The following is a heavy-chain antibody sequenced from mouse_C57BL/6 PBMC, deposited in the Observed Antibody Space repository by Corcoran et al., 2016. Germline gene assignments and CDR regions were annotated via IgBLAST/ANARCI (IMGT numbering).Heavy chain of an antibody. CDR1: GYTFTSYG. CDR3: ARRVYDYDVDF. Sequence: QVQLQQSGAELARPGASVKLSCKASGYTFTSYGISWVKQRTGQGLEWIGEIYPRSGNTYYNEKFKGKATLTEDKSSSTAYMELRSLTSEDSAVYVCARRVYDYDVDFWGTGTTVTVSS. V-gene: IGHV1-81*01. J-gene: IGHJ1*03. D-gene: IGHD2-4*01. CDR2: IYPRSGNT.